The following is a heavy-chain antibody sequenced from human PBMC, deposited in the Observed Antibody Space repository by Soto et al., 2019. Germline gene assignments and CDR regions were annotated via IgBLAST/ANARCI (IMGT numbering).Heavy chain of an antibody. CDR3: AGSSSHPLIYFQH. D-gene: IGHD6-6*01. V-gene: IGHV4-59*08. J-gene: IGHJ1*01. CDR1: GGSISSYY. Sequence: SETLSLTCTVSGGSISSYYWSWIRQPPGKGLEWIGYIYYSGSTNYNPSLKSRVTISVDTSKNQFSLKLSSVTAADTAVYYCAGSSSHPLIYFQHWGQGTLVTVSS. CDR2: IYYSGST.